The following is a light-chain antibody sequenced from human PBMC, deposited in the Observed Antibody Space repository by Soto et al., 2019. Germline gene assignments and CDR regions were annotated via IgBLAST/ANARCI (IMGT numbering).Light chain of an antibody. V-gene: IGKV1-5*01. Sequence: DIQMTQSPSTLSASVGDRVTITCRASQSINIWLAWYQQKPGKAPKLLIYDASSLQSGVPSRFRGSTSGTEFTLTISSLQPDDFATYYCQQYNSYDTFGQGTKVDIK. J-gene: IGKJ2*01. CDR2: DAS. CDR1: QSINIW. CDR3: QQYNSYDT.